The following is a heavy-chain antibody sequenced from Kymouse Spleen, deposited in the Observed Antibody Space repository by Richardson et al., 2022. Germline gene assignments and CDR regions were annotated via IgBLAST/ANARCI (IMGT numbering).Heavy chain of an antibody. J-gene: IGHJ4*02. CDR1: GFTFSSYW. CDR2: IKQDGSEK. CDR3: ARGYCSSTSCYAGVDY. D-gene: IGHD2-2*02. V-gene: IGHV3-7*01. Sequence: EVQLVESGGGLVQPGGSLRLSCAASGFTFSSYWMSWVRQAPGKGLEWVANIKQDGSEKYYVDSVKGRFTISRDNAKNSLYLQMNSLRAEDTAVYYCARGYCSSTSCYAGVDYWGQGTLVTVSS.